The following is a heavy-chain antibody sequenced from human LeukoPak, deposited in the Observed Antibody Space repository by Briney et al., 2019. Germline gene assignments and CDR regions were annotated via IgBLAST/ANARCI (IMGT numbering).Heavy chain of an antibody. CDR2: ISGSGGST. J-gene: IGHJ4*02. CDR1: GFTFSSYA. V-gene: IGHV3-23*01. CDR3: AKDRESFIVVVVAATDY. D-gene: IGHD2-15*01. Sequence: PGGSLRLSCAASGFTFSSYAMSWVRQAPGKGLEWVSAISGSGGSTYYADSVKGRFTISRDNSKNTLYLQMNGLRAEDTAVYYCAKDRESFIVVVVAATDYWGQGTLVTVSS.